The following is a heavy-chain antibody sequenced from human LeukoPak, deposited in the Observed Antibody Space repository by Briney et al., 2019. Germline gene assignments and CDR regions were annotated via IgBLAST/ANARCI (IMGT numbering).Heavy chain of an antibody. Sequence: PGGSLRLSCAASGFAFSSQDMGWVRQAPGKGLEWVSAISDSGDRTYYVDSVKGRFTISRDNSKNTLYLQMNSLRADDTAVYSCAKDARRSSGWYFFDHWGQGTLVTVSS. CDR3: AKDARRSSGWYFFDH. CDR2: ISDSGDRT. D-gene: IGHD6-19*01. J-gene: IGHJ4*02. V-gene: IGHV3-23*01. CDR1: GFAFSSQD.